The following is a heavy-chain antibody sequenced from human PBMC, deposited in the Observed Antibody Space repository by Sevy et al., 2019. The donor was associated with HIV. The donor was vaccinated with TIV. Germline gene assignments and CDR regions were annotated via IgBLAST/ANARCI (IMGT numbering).Heavy chain of an antibody. V-gene: IGHV3-23*01. D-gene: IGHD2-15*01. J-gene: IGHJ6*02. Sequence: GGSLRRSCAASGFTFSTYAMNWVRQAPGKGLEWVSSISGSGRYTYYADSVEGRFTISRDSSKNTLHLQMNSLRADDTAVYYCAKVFCSGGSCPRDYYYYGMDVWGQGTTVTVSS. CDR2: ISGSGRYT. CDR1: GFTFSTYA. CDR3: AKVFCSGGSCPRDYYYYGMDV.